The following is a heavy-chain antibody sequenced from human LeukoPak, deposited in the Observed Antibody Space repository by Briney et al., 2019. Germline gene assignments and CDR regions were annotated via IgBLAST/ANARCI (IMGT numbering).Heavy chain of an antibody. CDR1: GYTFTGYY. Sequence: ASVKVSCKASGYTFTGYYMHWVRQAPGQGLEWMGWINPNSGGTNYAQKFQGRVTMTRDTSISTAYMELSSLRSEDTAVYYCARLYDILTGYFFDYWGQGTLVTVSS. J-gene: IGHJ4*02. CDR2: INPNSGGT. D-gene: IGHD3-9*01. V-gene: IGHV1-2*02. CDR3: ARLYDILTGYFFDY.